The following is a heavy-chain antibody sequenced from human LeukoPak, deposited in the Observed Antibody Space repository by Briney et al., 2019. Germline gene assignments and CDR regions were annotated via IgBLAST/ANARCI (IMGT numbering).Heavy chain of an antibody. Sequence: GGSLRLSCAASGFTFSSYAMSWVRQAPGKGLEWVAVISYDGSNKYYADSVKGRFTISRDNSKNTLYLQMNSLRAEDTAVYYRARDDYGSGSYYINYYYYYGMDVWGQGTTVTVSS. V-gene: IGHV3-30-3*01. CDR2: ISYDGSNK. CDR1: GFTFSSYA. J-gene: IGHJ6*02. CDR3: ARDDYGSGSYYINYYYYYGMDV. D-gene: IGHD3-10*01.